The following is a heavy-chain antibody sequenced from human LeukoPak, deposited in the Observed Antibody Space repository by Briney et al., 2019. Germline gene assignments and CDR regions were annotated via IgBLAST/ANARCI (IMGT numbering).Heavy chain of an antibody. V-gene: IGHV3-30-3*01. Sequence: PGGSLRLSCAASGFTFSSYAMHWVRQAPGKGLEWVAVISYDGSNKYYADSVKGRFTISRDNSKNTLYLQMNSLRAEDTAVYYCARGSHYYDSSGYFDYWGQGTLVTVSS. CDR2: ISYDGSNK. J-gene: IGHJ4*02. CDR1: GFTFSSYA. D-gene: IGHD3-22*01. CDR3: ARGSHYYDSSGYFDY.